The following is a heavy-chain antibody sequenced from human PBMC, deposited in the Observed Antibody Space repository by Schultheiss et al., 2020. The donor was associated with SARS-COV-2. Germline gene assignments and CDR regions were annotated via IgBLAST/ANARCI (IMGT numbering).Heavy chain of an antibody. V-gene: IGHV3-21*01. CDR1: GFTVSSNY. CDR3: ARVRSGANSPFDY. CDR2: ISLSSTYI. D-gene: IGHD2-15*01. Sequence: GGSLRLSCAASGFTVSSNYMSWVRQAPGKGLEWVSSISLSSTYIYYADSVKGRFTVSRDNAKNSLFLQMNSLRTEDTAVYYCARVRSGANSPFDYWGQGTLVTVSS. J-gene: IGHJ4*02.